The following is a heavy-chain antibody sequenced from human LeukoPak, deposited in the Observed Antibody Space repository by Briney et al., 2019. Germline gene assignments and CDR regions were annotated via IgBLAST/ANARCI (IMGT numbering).Heavy chain of an antibody. Sequence: SVKVSCKVSRYTLTELSIHWVRQAPGGGLEWMGGIIPIFGTANYAQKFQGRVTITADESTSTAYMELSSLRSEDTAVYYCARDISRSATGTGGDFNWFDPWGQGTLVTVSS. V-gene: IGHV1-69*13. CDR2: IIPIFGTA. CDR3: ARDISRSATGTGGDFNWFDP. CDR1: RYTLTELS. J-gene: IGHJ5*02. D-gene: IGHD1-1*01.